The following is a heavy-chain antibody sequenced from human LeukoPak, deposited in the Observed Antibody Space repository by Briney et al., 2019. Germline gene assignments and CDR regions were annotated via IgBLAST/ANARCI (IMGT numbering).Heavy chain of an antibody. CDR2: FNAGNGNT. D-gene: IGHD3-10*01. J-gene: IGHJ4*02. Sequence: GASVKVSCKASGYTFISYAMHWVRQAPGQSLEWMGWFNAGNGNTKYSQNFQGRVTITRDTSASTAYMELSSLRSEDTAVYYCAREFLWFGELPAFDYWGQGTLVTVSS. V-gene: IGHV1-3*01. CDR3: AREFLWFGELPAFDY. CDR1: GYTFISYA.